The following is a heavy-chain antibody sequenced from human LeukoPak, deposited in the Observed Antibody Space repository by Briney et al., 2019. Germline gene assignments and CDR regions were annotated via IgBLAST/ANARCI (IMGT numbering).Heavy chain of an antibody. CDR1: GYTFTSYG. CDR3: ARTNYYDSSGYLDY. D-gene: IGHD3-22*01. J-gene: IGHJ4*02. Sequence: AASVKVSCKASGYTFTSYGISWVRQAPGQGLEWMGWISAYNGNTNYAQKLQGRVTMTTDTSTSTACMELRSLRSDDTAVYYCARTNYYDSSGYLDYWGQGTLVTVSS. CDR2: ISAYNGNT. V-gene: IGHV1-18*01.